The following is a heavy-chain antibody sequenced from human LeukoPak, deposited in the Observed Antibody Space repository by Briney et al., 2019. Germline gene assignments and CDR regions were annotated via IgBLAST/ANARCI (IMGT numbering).Heavy chain of an antibody. CDR3: ARGRSYGPKQYYYYYMDV. V-gene: IGHV4-34*01. CDR2: INHSGST. CDR1: GGSFSGYY. Sequence: PSETLSLTCAVYGGSFSGYYWSWIRQPPGKGLEWIGEINHSGSTNYNPSLKSRVTISVDTSKNQFSLQLSSVTAADTAVYYCARGRSYGPKQYYYYYMDVWGKGTTVTVSS. J-gene: IGHJ6*03. D-gene: IGHD5-18*01.